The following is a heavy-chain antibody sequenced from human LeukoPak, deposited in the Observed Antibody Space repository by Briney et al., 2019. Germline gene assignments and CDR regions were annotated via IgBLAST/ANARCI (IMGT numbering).Heavy chain of an antibody. Sequence: PGGSLRLSCAASGFTFSSYEMNWVRQAPGKGLEWVSYISSSGSTIYYADSVKGRFTISRDNAKNSLYLQMNSLRAEDTAVYYCARDGYNYGGFDYWGQGTLVTVSS. J-gene: IGHJ4*02. D-gene: IGHD5-24*01. CDR1: GFTFSSYE. CDR2: ISSSGSTI. CDR3: ARDGYNYGGFDY. V-gene: IGHV3-48*03.